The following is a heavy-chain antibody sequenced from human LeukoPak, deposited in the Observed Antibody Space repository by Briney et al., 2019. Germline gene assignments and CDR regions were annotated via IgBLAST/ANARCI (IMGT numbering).Heavy chain of an antibody. V-gene: IGHV1-18*01. CDR2: ISAYNGNT. D-gene: IGHD3-22*01. CDR3: AREEGVYYYDSSGYYY. CDR1: GYTFTSYG. Sequence: ASVKVSFKASGYTFTSYGISWVRQAPGQGVEWMGWISAYNGNTNYAQKLQGRVTMTTDTSTSTAYMELRSLRSDDTAVYYCAREEGVYYYDSSGYYYWGQGTLVTVSS. J-gene: IGHJ4*02.